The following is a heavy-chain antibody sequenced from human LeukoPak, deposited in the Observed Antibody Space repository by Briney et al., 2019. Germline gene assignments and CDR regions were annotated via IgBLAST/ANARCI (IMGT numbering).Heavy chain of an antibody. V-gene: IGHV3-7*03. J-gene: IGHJ4*02. CDR2: IKHDGGDK. Sequence: QPGGSLRLSCAASGFTFSNYWMSWVRQAPGKGLEWVANIKHDGGDKHYVDSVKGRFTIARDSAKNSLNLQMNSLRAEDTAGYYCARGGNYDILTGYIFDYWGQGTLVTVSS. CDR1: GFTFSNYW. D-gene: IGHD3-9*01. CDR3: ARGGNYDILTGYIFDY.